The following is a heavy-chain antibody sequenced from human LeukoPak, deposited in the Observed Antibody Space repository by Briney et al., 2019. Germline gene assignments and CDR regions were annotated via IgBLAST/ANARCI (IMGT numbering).Heavy chain of an antibody. J-gene: IGHJ6*04. CDR3: ARDLNDYVWGSYRYTLYYGMDV. Sequence: GGSLRLSCAASGFTFSSYGMHWVRQAPGKGLEWVSYISSSGSTIYYADSVKGRFTISRDNAKNSLYLQMNSLRAEDTAVYYCARDLNDYVWGSYRYTLYYGMDVWGEGTTVTVSS. D-gene: IGHD3-16*02. CDR1: GFTFSSYG. CDR2: ISSSGSTI. V-gene: IGHV3-48*04.